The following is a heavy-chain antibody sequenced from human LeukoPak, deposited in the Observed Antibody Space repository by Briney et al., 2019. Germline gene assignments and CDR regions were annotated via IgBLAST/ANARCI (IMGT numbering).Heavy chain of an antibody. V-gene: IGHV3-48*03. J-gene: IGHJ3*02. Sequence: GGSLRLSCAVSGFTFSSYEMNWVRQAPGKGLEWVSYISSSGSIIYYADSMKGRFTISRDNAKNSLYLQMNSLGAEDTAVYYCSRDGYNFFAFDIWGQGTMVTVSS. CDR3: SRDGYNFFAFDI. CDR2: ISSSGSII. D-gene: IGHD5-24*01. CDR1: GFTFSSYE.